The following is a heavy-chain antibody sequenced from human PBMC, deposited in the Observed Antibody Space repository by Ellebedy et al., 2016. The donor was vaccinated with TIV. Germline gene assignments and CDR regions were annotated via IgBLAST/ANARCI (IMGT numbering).Heavy chain of an antibody. CDR3: AGGEEDELLGDLGWFDP. CDR1: GGSISSNSDF. J-gene: IGHJ5*02. V-gene: IGHV4-39*01. D-gene: IGHD1-26*01. Sequence: MPSETLSLTCTVSGGSISSNSDFWGWIRQPPGKGLEWIGNIYYSGNTYYNPSLKSRVTMSVDTSKKQFSLKLTSVTAADTAVYYCAGGEEDELLGDLGWFDPWGQGTLVTVSS. CDR2: IYYSGNT.